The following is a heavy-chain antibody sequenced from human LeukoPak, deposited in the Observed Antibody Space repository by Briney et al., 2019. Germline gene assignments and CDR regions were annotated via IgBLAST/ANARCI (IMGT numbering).Heavy chain of an antibody. CDR3: ARVGYDLTNWFDP. Sequence: SETLSLTCTVSGGSISSYYWSWIRQSPGKGLEWIGHIYYTGSTDYNPSLKSRVTISVDTSKNQFSLKLSSVTAADTAVYYCARVGYDLTNWFDPWGQGTLVTVSS. V-gene: IGHV4-59*01. D-gene: IGHD3-3*01. CDR2: IYYTGST. J-gene: IGHJ5*02. CDR1: GGSISSYY.